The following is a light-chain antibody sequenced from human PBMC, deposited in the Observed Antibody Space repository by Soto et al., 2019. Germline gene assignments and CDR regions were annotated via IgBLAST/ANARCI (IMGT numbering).Light chain of an antibody. CDR2: LNSDGSH. CDR1: SGHSSYA. CDR3: QTWGTGIQVV. J-gene: IGLJ2*01. Sequence: QSVLTQSPSASASLGASVKLTCTLSSGHSSYAIAWHQQQPEKGPRYLMKLNSDGSHSKGDGIPDRFSGSSSGAERHLTISSLQSEDEADYYCQTWGTGIQVVFGGGTKLTVL. V-gene: IGLV4-69*01.